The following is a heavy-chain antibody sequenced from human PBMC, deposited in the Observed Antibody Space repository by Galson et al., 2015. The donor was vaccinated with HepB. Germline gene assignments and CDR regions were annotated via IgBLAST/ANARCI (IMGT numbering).Heavy chain of an antibody. D-gene: IGHD3-16*02. J-gene: IGHJ6*03. V-gene: IGHV3-30-3*01. Sequence: SLRLSCAASGFTFSSYAMHWVRQAPGKGLEWVAVISYDGSNKYYADSVKGRFTISRDNPKNTLYLQMNSLRAEDTAVYYCAKDLIAYYYYYYMDVWGKGTTVTVSS. CDR1: GFTFSSYA. CDR3: AKDLIAYYYYYYMDV. CDR2: ISYDGSNK.